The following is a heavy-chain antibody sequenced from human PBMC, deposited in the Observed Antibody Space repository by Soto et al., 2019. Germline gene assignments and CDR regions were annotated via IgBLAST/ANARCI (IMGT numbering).Heavy chain of an antibody. CDR3: GKIYYYYYYMDV. CDR1: GFSVSSYY. V-gene: IGHV3-66*01. CDR2: IYSGGST. Sequence: AGGSPRLSCAASGFSVSSYYMSWVRQAPGKGLEWVSVIYSGGSTYYADSVKGRFTISRDNSKNTLYLQMNSLRAEDTAVYYCGKIYYYYYYMDVWGKGTTVTVSS. J-gene: IGHJ6*03.